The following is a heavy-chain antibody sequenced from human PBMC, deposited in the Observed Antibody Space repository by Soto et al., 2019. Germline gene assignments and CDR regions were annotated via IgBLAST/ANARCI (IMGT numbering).Heavy chain of an antibody. D-gene: IGHD5-18*01. CDR2: IYSGGST. Sequence: EVQLVESGGGLVQPGGSLRLSCAASGVTVSSNYMSWVRQAPGKGLEWDSVIYSGGSTYYADSVKGRFTISRDNSKNTLYLQMNSLRAEDTAVYYCARHGYNYGGGYFDYCGQGTLVTVSS. V-gene: IGHV3-66*04. J-gene: IGHJ4*02. CDR1: GVTVSSNY. CDR3: ARHGYNYGGGYFDY.